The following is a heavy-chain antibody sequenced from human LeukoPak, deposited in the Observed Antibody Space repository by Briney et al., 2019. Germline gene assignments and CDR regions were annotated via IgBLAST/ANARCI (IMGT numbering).Heavy chain of an antibody. CDR1: GGSFSGYY. Sequence: SETLSLTCAVYGGSFSGYYWSWIRQPPGKGLEWIGEINHRGSTNYNPSLKSRVTISVDTSKNQFSLKLSAVTAADTAVYYCARLSIAVAGTHADYWGQGTLVTVSS. CDR2: INHRGST. V-gene: IGHV4-34*01. CDR3: ARLSIAVAGTHADY. D-gene: IGHD6-19*01. J-gene: IGHJ4*02.